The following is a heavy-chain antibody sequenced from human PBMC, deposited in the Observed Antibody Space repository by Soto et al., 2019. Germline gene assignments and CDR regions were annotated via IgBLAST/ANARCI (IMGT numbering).Heavy chain of an antibody. J-gene: IGHJ6*02. CDR1: GGTFSSYA. D-gene: IGHD3-16*02. CDR3: ARVVIASRDHYYYYGMDV. CDR2: IIPIFGTA. Sequence: SVKVSCKASGGTFSSYAISWVRQAPGQGLEWMGGIIPIFGTANYAQKFQGRVTITADESTSTAYMGLSSLRSEDTAVYYCARVVIASRDHYYYYGMDVWGQGTTVTVSS. V-gene: IGHV1-69*13.